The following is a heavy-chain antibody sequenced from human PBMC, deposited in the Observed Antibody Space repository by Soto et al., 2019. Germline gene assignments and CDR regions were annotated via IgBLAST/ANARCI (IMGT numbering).Heavy chain of an antibody. D-gene: IGHD3-3*01. J-gene: IGHJ3*02. CDR2: TIPIFGTA. V-gene: IGHV1-69*13. CDR3: TRVARVTIFGVVIRINDASDI. CDR1: GGTFSSYA. Sequence: SVKVSCKASGGTFSSYAIGWVRQAPGQGLEWMGGTIPIFGTANYAQKFQGRVTITADESTSTAYMELSSLRSEDTAVYYCTRVARVTIFGVVIRINDASDIWGQGTMVTVSS.